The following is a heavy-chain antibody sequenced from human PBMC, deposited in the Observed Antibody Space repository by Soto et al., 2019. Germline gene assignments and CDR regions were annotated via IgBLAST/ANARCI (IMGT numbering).Heavy chain of an antibody. Sequence: SETLSLTCAVSGDSISSGDYYWSWIRQPPGKGLEWIGYIYYSGGTYYTPSLRSRVTISVDTSKNQFSLKLSSVTAADTAVYFCARDVLYSTSRIDSWGQGTLVTVSS. J-gene: IGHJ4*02. CDR2: IYYSGGT. V-gene: IGHV4-30-4*01. CDR3: ARDVLYSTSRIDS. CDR1: GDSISSGDYY. D-gene: IGHD6-6*01.